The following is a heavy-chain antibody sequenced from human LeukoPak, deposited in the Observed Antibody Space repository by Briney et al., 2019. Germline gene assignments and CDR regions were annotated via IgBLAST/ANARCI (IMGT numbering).Heavy chain of an antibody. CDR1: GFTFDDYA. CDR3: AKSAAGSPGAFDI. Sequence: PGGSLRLSCAASGFTFDDYAMHWVRQAPGKGLEWVSGISWNSGSIGYADSVKGRFTISRDNAKNSLYLQMNSLRAEDMALYYCAKSAAGSPGAFDIWGQGTMVTVSS. CDR2: ISWNSGSI. V-gene: IGHV3-9*03. D-gene: IGHD6-13*01. J-gene: IGHJ3*02.